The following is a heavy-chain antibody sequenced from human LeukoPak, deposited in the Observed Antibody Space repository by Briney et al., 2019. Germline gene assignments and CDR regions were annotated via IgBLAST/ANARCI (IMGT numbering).Heavy chain of an antibody. D-gene: IGHD3-16*01. J-gene: IGHJ4*02. CDR1: GFTFSSYE. V-gene: IGHV3-48*03. Sequence: KTGGSLRLSCAASGFTFSSYEMNWVRQAPGKGLEWVSYISSSGSTIYYADSVKGRFTISRDNAKNSLYLQMNSLRVEDTAVYYCARGDDFSGDYWGQGTLVTVSS. CDR2: ISSSGSTI. CDR3: ARGDDFSGDY.